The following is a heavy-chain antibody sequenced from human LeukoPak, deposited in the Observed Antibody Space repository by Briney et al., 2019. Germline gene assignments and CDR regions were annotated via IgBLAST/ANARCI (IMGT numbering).Heavy chain of an antibody. CDR2: IYTSGST. CDR1: GGSISSYY. D-gene: IGHD6-13*01. V-gene: IGHV4-4*07. CDR3: ARGVYIAAAQYGY. Sequence: SETLCLTCTVSGGSISSYYWSWIRQPAGEGLEWIGRIYTSGSTNYNPSLKSRVTMSVDTSKNQFSLKLNSVTAADTAVYYCARGVYIAAAQYGYWGQGTLVTVSS. J-gene: IGHJ4*02.